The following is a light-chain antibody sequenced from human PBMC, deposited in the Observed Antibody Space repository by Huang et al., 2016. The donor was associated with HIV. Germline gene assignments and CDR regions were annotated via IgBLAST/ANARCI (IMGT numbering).Light chain of an antibody. CDR3: QQYGSSPLT. J-gene: IGKJ3*01. CDR1: QSVSSSY. CDR2: GAS. Sequence: EIILTQSPGTLSLSPGERATLSCRASQSVSSSYLAWYQQKPGQAPRLLIYGASSSATGIPDRFSGSGSGTAFTLTISRLEPEDFAVYYCQQYGSSPLTFGPGTKVAI. V-gene: IGKV3-20*01.